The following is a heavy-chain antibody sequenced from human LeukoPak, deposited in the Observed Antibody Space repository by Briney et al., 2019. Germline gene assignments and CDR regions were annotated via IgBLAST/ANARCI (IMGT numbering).Heavy chain of an antibody. CDR1: GGSFSGYY. D-gene: IGHD2-21*01. J-gene: IGHJ6*03. CDR3: ARRPLFSMDV. Sequence: PSETLSLTCAVYGGSFSGYYWSWIRQPPGKGLEWIGEINHSGSTNYNPSLKSRVTISVDTSKNQFSLKLSSVTAADTAVYYCARRPLFSMDVWGKGTTVTVSS. CDR2: INHSGST. V-gene: IGHV4-34*01.